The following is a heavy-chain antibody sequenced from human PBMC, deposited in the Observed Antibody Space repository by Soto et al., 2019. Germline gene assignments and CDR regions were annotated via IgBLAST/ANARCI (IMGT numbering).Heavy chain of an antibody. CDR3: ARDRHSTAMVRGVVAY. CDR2: ISAYNGNT. J-gene: IGHJ4*02. Sequence: GASVKVSCKASGYTFTSYGISWVRQAPGQGLEWMGWISAYNGNTNYAQKLQGRVTMTTDTSTSTAYMELRSLRSDDTAVFYCARDRHSTAMVRGVVAYWGQETLVTVSS. V-gene: IGHV1-18*01. D-gene: IGHD3-10*01. CDR1: GYTFTSYG.